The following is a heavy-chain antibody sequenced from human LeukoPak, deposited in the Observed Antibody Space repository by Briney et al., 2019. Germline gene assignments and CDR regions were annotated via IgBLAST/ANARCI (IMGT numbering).Heavy chain of an antibody. J-gene: IGHJ4*02. Sequence: SETLSLTCTVSGGSIRSSDYYWGWIRQPPGRGLEWIGIIYYSGSTYYNPSLKSRVTISVDTSKNQISLKLNSVTAADTAVYYCARSLAGPRARPSDYWGQGILVTVSS. D-gene: IGHD6-19*01. CDR2: IYYSGST. CDR3: ARSLAGPRARPSDY. V-gene: IGHV4-39*01. CDR1: GGSIRSSDYY.